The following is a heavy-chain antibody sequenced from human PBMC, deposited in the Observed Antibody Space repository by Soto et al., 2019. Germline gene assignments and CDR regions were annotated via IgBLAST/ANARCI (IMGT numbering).Heavy chain of an antibody. CDR1: GGSISSGGYY. V-gene: IGHV4-31*03. Sequence: QVQLQESGPGLVKPSQTLSLTCTVSGGSISSGGYYWSWIRQHPGKGLEWIGYIYYSGSTYYNPSLKSRVTISVDTSKNQFSLKLSSVTAADTAVYYCARGSIAVAGTPLDAFDIWGQGTMVTVSS. J-gene: IGHJ3*02. CDR3: ARGSIAVAGTPLDAFDI. D-gene: IGHD6-19*01. CDR2: IYYSGST.